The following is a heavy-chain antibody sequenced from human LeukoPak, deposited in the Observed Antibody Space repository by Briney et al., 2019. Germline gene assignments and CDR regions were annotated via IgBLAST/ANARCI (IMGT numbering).Heavy chain of an antibody. V-gene: IGHV1-2*02. CDR1: GYTFTGYY. Sequence: GASVKVSCKTSGYTFTGYYMHWVRQAPGQGLEWMGWINPNSGGTNYAQKFQGRVTMTRDTSISTAYMELSRLRSDDTAVYYCARDLSKWELIRQGEFDPWGQGTLVTVSS. J-gene: IGHJ5*02. D-gene: IGHD1-26*01. CDR3: ARDLSKWELIRQGEFDP. CDR2: INPNSGGT.